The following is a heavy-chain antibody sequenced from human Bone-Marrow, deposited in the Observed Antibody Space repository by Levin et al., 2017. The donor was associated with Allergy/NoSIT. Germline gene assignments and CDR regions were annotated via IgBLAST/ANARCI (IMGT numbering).Heavy chain of an antibody. CDR2: IQHGGSEK. J-gene: IGHJ6*02. CDR1: GFTFSIYW. Sequence: LSLTCAASGFTFSIYWMSWVRQAPGKGLEWVANIQHGGSEKYSVDSVKGRFTISRDNAKNSVYLQMNSLRAEDTAVYYCARLKHYTDSSGLYYYYGLDVWGQGTTVTVSS. V-gene: IGHV3-7*01. D-gene: IGHD3-22*01. CDR3: ARLKHYTDSSGLYYYYGLDV.